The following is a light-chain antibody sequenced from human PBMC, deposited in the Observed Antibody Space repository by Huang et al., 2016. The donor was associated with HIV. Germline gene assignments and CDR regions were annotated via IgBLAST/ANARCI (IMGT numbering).Light chain of an antibody. CDR1: NNITSSS. CDR3: HQYGTSPYT. V-gene: IGKV3-20*01. CDR2: GAS. Sequence: EIVLTQSPGTLSLSPGESATLSCRASNNITSSSLAWFQKRPGQTPRLRIYGASTRATGTPDRFSGSGSGTDFTLTIDNLPPGDFAIYFCHQYGTSPYTFGQGTQLEI. J-gene: IGKJ2*01.